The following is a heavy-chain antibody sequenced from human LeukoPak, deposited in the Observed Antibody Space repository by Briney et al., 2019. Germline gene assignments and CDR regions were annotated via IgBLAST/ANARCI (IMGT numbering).Heavy chain of an antibody. Sequence: SGGSLRLSCAASGFTVSSNYVSWVRQAPGKGLEWVSVIYSGGSTYYADSVKGRFTISRDNSKNTLYLQMNSLRAEDTAVYYCASSGPPGQLGSWIPWGQGTLVTVSS. J-gene: IGHJ5*02. V-gene: IGHV3-66*01. D-gene: IGHD6-13*01. CDR2: IYSGGST. CDR1: GFTVSSNY. CDR3: ASSGPPGQLGSWIP.